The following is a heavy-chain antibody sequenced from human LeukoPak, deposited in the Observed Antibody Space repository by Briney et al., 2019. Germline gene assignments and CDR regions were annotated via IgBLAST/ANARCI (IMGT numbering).Heavy chain of an antibody. V-gene: IGHV1-8*01. Sequence: ASVKVSCKASGYTFTSYDINWVRQATGQGLGWMGWMNPNSGNTGYAQKFQGRVTMTRNTSISTAYMELSSLRSEDTAVYYCARLVNRYRGCHGGCYWGQGTLVTVSS. J-gene: IGHJ4*02. CDR2: MNPNSGNT. CDR3: ARLVNRYRGCHGGCY. D-gene: IGHD3-9*01. CDR1: GYTFTSYD.